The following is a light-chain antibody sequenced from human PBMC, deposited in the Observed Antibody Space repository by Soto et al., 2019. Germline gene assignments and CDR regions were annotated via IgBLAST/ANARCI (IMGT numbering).Light chain of an antibody. CDR2: GAS. Sequence: DIQMTQSPSSLSASVGDRVTITCQASQDISQSLNWYQQKSGKAPKVLIYGASTLDTGVPSRFSGSGSGTHFTFTISSLQPDDIATYYCQHYDNLPMYTFGQGTKVEI. V-gene: IGKV1-33*01. J-gene: IGKJ2*01. CDR1: QDISQS. CDR3: QHYDNLPMYT.